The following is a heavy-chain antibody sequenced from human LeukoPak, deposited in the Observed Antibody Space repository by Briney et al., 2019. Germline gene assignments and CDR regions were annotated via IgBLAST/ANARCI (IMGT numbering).Heavy chain of an antibody. CDR1: GGSISSCY. J-gene: IGHJ5*02. Sequence: SETLSLTCTVSGGSISSCYWSWIRQPPGKGLEWIGYIYYSGSTNYNPSLKSRVTISVDTSKNQFSLKLSSVTAADTAVYYCARVGGSGYYWGRYNWFDPWGQGTLVTVSS. D-gene: IGHD3-22*01. V-gene: IGHV4-59*01. CDR2: IYYSGST. CDR3: ARVGGSGYYWGRYNWFDP.